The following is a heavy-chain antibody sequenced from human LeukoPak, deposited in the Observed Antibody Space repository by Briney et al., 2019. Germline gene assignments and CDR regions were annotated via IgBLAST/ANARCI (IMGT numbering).Heavy chain of an antibody. Sequence: SETLSLTCNVSGGSISSSSYYWGWIRQPPGKGPEWIGSIYYSGSMYYNPSLKSRVTISVDTSKNHFSLKLSSVTAADTAVYYCARGTVTTGPPFDYWGQGTLVTVSS. J-gene: IGHJ4*02. CDR2: IYYSGSM. CDR1: GGSISSSSYY. D-gene: IGHD4-17*01. V-gene: IGHV4-39*02. CDR3: ARGTVTTGPPFDY.